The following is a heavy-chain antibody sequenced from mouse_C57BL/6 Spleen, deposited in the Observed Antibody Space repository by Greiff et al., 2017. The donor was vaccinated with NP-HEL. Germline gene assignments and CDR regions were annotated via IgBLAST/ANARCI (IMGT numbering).Heavy chain of an antibody. Sequence: VKLQQPGAELVKPGASVKLSCKASGYTFTSYWMHWVKQRPGQGLEWIGMIHPNSGSTNYNEKFKSKATLTVDKSSSTAYMQLSSLTSEDSAVYYCAREAITTVVERYFDVWGTGTTVTVSS. D-gene: IGHD1-1*01. CDR1: GYTFTSYW. J-gene: IGHJ1*03. V-gene: IGHV1-64*01. CDR3: AREAITTVVERYFDV. CDR2: IHPNSGST.